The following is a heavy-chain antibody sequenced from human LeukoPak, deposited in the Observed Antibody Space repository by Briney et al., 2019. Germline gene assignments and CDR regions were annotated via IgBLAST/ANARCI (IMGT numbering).Heavy chain of an antibody. D-gene: IGHD3-22*01. CDR3: AKTYYYDSSGYYYGPPIDY. V-gene: IGHV3-23*01. CDR1: GGPISTSYF. CDR2: ISGSGSRT. Sequence: ETLSLTCTVSGGPISTSYFWGWVRQAPGKGLEWVSTISGSGSRTYYADSVKGRFTISRDNSKNTLYLQMNSLRAEDTAVYYCAKTYYYDSSGYYYGPPIDYWGQGTLVTVSS. J-gene: IGHJ4*02.